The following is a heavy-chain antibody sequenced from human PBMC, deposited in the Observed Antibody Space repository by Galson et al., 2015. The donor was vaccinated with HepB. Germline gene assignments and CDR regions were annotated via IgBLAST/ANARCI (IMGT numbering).Heavy chain of an antibody. CDR3: AKGSRSAGVTAFFDS. CDR1: GFTFSSYA. CDR2: ISYSGGST. J-gene: IGHJ4*02. Sequence: SLRLSCAASGFTFSSYAMSWVRQAPGKGLEWVSDISYSGGSTYYADSVKGRFTISRDNSKNTLYLQMNSLRAEDTAVYYCAKGSRSAGVTAFFDSWGQGTLVTVSS. D-gene: IGHD6-13*01. V-gene: IGHV3-23*01.